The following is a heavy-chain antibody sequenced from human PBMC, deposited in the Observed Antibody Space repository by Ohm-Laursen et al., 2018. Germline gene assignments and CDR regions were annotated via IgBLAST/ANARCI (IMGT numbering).Heavy chain of an antibody. CDR2: IYYSGST. J-gene: IGHJ6*02. D-gene: IGHD1-7*01. CDR3: ARDGPGGTGTTDGMDV. V-gene: IGHV4-61*01. Sequence: TLSLTCTVSGGSVSSGSYYWSWIRQPPGKGLEWIGYIYYSGSTNYNPSLKSRVTISVDTSKNQFSLKLSSVTAADTAVYYCARDGPGGTGTTDGMDVWGQGTTVTVSS. CDR1: GGSVSSGSYY.